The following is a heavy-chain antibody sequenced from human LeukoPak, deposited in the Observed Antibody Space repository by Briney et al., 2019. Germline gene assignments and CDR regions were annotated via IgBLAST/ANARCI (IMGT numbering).Heavy chain of an antibody. CDR2: IFQSVST. CDR3: ARNNSNGFDF. V-gene: IGHV4-38-2*02. J-gene: IGHJ4*02. Sequence: SETLSLTCTVSGYSISGGYYWGWIRQPPGKGLEWIRTIFQSVSTYYNPSLKSRVTTSVDTSKNQFSLKLSSVTAADTGVYYCARNNSNGFDFWSQGTLVTVSS. D-gene: IGHD6-19*01. CDR1: GYSISGGYY.